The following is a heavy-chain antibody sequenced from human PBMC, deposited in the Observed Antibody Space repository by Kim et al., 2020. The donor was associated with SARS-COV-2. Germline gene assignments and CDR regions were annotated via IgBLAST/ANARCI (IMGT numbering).Heavy chain of an antibody. CDR3: ATVDIVVVITYYYYGMDV. V-gene: IGHV1-69*13. D-gene: IGHD3-22*01. Sequence: SVKVSCKASGGTFSSYAISWVRQAPGQGLEWMGGIIPIFGTANYAQKFQGRVTITADESTSTAYMELSSLRSEDTAVYYCATVDIVVVITYYYYGMDVWGQGTTVTVSS. CDR2: IIPIFGTA. CDR1: GGTFSSYA. J-gene: IGHJ6*02.